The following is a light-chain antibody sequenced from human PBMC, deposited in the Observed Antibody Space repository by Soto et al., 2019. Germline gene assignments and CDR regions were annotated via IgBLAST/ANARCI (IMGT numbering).Light chain of an antibody. CDR2: GAS. CDR3: QQYGSPPQT. Sequence: VLSQSPVPLSLSPGERATLSCRASQRVSNNYLAWYQQKPGQAPRLLIYGASNRATGIPDRFSGSGSGTDFTLTISRLEPEDFAVYYCQQYGSPPQTFGQGTKVDI. CDR1: QRVSNNY. J-gene: IGKJ1*01. V-gene: IGKV3-20*01.